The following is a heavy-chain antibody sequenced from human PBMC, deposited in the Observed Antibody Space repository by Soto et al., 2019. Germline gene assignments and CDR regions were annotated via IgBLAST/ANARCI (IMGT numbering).Heavy chain of an antibody. CDR3: ARTTPLGYCSSTSCYADGEGNWFDP. CDR2: IYYSGST. J-gene: IGHJ5*02. Sequence: QVQLQESGPGLVKPSQTLSLTCTVSGGSISSGGYYWSWIRQHPGKGLEWIGYIYYSGSTYYNPSLKSRVTISVDTSKNQFSLKLSSVTAADTAVYYCARTTPLGYCSSTSCYADGEGNWFDPWGQGTLVTVSS. CDR1: GGSISSGGYY. V-gene: IGHV4-31*03. D-gene: IGHD2-2*01.